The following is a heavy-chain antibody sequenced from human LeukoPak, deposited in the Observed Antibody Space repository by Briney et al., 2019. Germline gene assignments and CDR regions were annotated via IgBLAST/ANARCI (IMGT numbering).Heavy chain of an antibody. D-gene: IGHD3-22*01. CDR3: ARAPTISGYYENWFDP. CDR2: IYTSRST. V-gene: IGHV4-61*02. CDR1: GCSISSGSYY. Sequence: SETLSLTYTVSGCSISSGSYYWSWIRQPAGKGLEWNRRIYTSRSTNYNPSLKSRVTISVDTSKNQFSLKLSSVTAADTAVYYCARAPTISGYYENWFDPWGQGTLVTLSS. J-gene: IGHJ5*02.